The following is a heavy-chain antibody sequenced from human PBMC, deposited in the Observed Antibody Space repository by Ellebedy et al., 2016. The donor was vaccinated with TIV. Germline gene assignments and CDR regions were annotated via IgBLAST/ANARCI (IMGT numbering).Heavy chain of an antibody. J-gene: IGHJ4*02. CDR2: FSWSISYI. V-gene: IGHV3-21*01. CDR1: GFTFSSYS. D-gene: IGHD2-21*02. CDR3: ARWGDGKRPDY. Sequence: PGGSLRLSCAASGFTFSSYSISWVRQAPGKGPAWVPFFSWSISYIYYADSVKGRFTISRDNAKNSLYLQMNSLRAEDTAVYYCARWGDGKRPDYWGQGTLVTVSS.